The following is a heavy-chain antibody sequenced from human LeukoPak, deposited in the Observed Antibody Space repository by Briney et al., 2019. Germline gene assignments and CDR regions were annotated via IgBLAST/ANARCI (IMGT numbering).Heavy chain of an antibody. Sequence: SETLSLTCSVSGGSISGNYWSWIRQPPGKGLEWIGYIYYSGSTNYNPSLKSRVTISVDTSKNQFSLKLSSVTAADTAVYYCARLYYDILTGYYIFDYWGQGTLVTVSS. CDR3: ARLYYDILTGYYIFDY. J-gene: IGHJ4*02. V-gene: IGHV4-59*08. D-gene: IGHD3-9*01. CDR2: IYYSGST. CDR1: GGSISGNY.